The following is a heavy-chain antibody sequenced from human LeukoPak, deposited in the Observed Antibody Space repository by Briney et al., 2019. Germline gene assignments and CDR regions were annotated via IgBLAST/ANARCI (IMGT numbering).Heavy chain of an antibody. V-gene: IGHV4-39*01. CDR3: ERRRSLRDGYSYYYFMDV. D-gene: IGHD5-24*01. Sequence: KPSETLSLTRTVSGGSISSSSDYWGWIRQPPGKGLEWVGRIYYSGSTDYSPSLKSPVTISVDTSKNQFSLKLTSVTAADTAVYYCERRRSLRDGYSYYYFMDVWGKGTTVTVSS. CDR1: GGSISSSSDY. J-gene: IGHJ6*03. CDR2: IYYSGST.